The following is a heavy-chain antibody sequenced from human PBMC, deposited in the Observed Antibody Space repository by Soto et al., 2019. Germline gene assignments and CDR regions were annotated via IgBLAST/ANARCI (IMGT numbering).Heavy chain of an antibody. D-gene: IGHD2-15*01. J-gene: IGHJ6*02. CDR3: ACLLYCSGGSCYDYYYYYGMDV. CDR2: IYYSGST. Sequence: KASETLSLTCTVSGGSISRSSYYWGWIRQPPGKGLEWIGSIYYSGSTYYNPSLKSRVTISVDTSKNQFSLKLSSVTAADTAVYYCACLLYCSGGSCYDYYYYYGMDVWGQGTTVTVSS. CDR1: GGSISRSSYY. V-gene: IGHV4-39*01.